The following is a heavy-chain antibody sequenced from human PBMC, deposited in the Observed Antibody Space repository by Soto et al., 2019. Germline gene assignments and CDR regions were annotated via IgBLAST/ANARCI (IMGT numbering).Heavy chain of an antibody. J-gene: IGHJ6*03. V-gene: IGHV3-64*01. D-gene: IGHD6-6*01. Sequence: EVQLVESGGGLAQPGGSLRLSCAASGFTLSSDAMDWVRQAPGKGLEYVSGISSNGIGTYYANSVKGRFTISRDNSKNTVYLQMDSLRPEDMAVYYGARRARADYYYMDVWGKGTTVTVS. CDR3: ARRARADYYYMDV. CDR1: GFTLSSDA. CDR2: ISSNGIGT.